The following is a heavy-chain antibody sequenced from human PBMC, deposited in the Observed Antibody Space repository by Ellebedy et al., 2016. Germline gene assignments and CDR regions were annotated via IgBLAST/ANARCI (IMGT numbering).Heavy chain of an antibody. CDR3: ARGYRPVLPAATYYFDY. CDR2: ISAYSGNT. CDR1: SYTIISYG. J-gene: IGHJ4*02. Sequence: ASVKVSXKASSYTIISYGISWVRQAPGQGLEWMGWISAYSGNTNYAQKFQGRVTMTTDSSTSTAYMELSSLRSDDTAVYYCARGYRPVLPAATYYFDYWGQGTLVTVSS. D-gene: IGHD2-2*01. V-gene: IGHV1-18*01.